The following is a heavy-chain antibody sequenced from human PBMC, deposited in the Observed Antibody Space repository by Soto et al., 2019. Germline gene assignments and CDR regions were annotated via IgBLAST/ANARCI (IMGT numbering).Heavy chain of an antibody. CDR2: INPKSGGT. D-gene: IGHD2-8*01. V-gene: IGHV1-2*04. J-gene: IGHJ6*02. Sequence: ASVKVSCKASGYSFTDYHIHWVRQAPGQGLEWLGRINPKSGGTSTAQKFQGWVAMTTDTSISTASMELTRLTSDDTAIYYCARGDSTDCSNGVCSFFYNHDMDVWGQGTTVTVSS. CDR3: ARGDSTDCSNGVCSFFYNHDMDV. CDR1: GYSFTDYH.